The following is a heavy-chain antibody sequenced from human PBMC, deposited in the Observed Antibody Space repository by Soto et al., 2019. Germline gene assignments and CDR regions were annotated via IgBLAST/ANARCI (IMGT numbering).Heavy chain of an antibody. Sequence: PGGSLRLSCAASGFTFSSYGMHWVRQAPGKGLEWVAVISYDGSNKYCAGSVKGRFTISRDNSKNTLYLQMNSLRGEDTAVYYCAKDQGPYYDLWSGYDYWGQGTLVTVSS. CDR1: GFTFSSYG. V-gene: IGHV3-30*18. D-gene: IGHD3-3*01. CDR3: AKDQGPYYDLWSGYDY. J-gene: IGHJ4*02. CDR2: ISYDGSNK.